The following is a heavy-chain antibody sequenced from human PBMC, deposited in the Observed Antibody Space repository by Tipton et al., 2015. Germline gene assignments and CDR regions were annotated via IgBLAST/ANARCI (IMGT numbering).Heavy chain of an antibody. Sequence: SLRLSCAASGFTFSSYAMNWVRQAPGKGLEWVSGITDGGDTTYYADSVKGRFTISRDDSKNTLYLQINSLRVEDTAVYYCAKGLRYSNYFDYWGQGTLVTVSS. D-gene: IGHD4-11*01. V-gene: IGHV3-23*01. CDR3: AKGLRYSNYFDY. CDR2: ITDGGDTT. J-gene: IGHJ4*02. CDR1: GFTFSSYA.